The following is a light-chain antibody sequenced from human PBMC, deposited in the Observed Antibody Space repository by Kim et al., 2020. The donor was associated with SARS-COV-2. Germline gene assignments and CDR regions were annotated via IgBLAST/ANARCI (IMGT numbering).Light chain of an antibody. V-gene: IGKV3-15*01. CDR2: DAS. CDR3: RQYNNWPPGLT. CDR1: QSVSSN. Sequence: PGERATLSCRASQSVSSNLAWYQQKPGQAPRLLIYDASTRATGIPARFSGSGSGTEFTLTISSLQSEDFAVYYCRQYNNWPPGLTFGGGTKVEIK. J-gene: IGKJ4*01.